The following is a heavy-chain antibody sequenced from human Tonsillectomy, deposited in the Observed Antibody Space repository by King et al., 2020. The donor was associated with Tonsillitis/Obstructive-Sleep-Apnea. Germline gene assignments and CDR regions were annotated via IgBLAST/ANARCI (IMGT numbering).Heavy chain of an antibody. D-gene: IGHD3-16*01. CDR3: AKGGESGGPRDY. CDR2: TDSSGSDT. J-gene: IGHJ4*02. CDR1: GFTFSIYP. V-gene: IGHV3-23*04. Sequence: VQLVESGGGLVQPGGSLRLSCAASGFTFSIYPMSWVRQAPGKGLEWVSSTDSSGSDTYYIDSVKGRFTISRDNSKKTLYLQMNSLRDEDTAIYYCAKGGESGGPRDYWGQGTLVTVSS.